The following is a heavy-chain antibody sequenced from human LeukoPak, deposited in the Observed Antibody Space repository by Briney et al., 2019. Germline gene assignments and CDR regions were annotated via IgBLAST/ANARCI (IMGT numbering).Heavy chain of an antibody. CDR2: INHSGST. J-gene: IGHJ4*02. CDR3: ARRGDY. CDR1: GGSFSGHY. V-gene: IGHV4-34*01. Sequence: TSETLSLTCAVYGGSFSGHYWSWIRQPPGKGLEWIGEINHSGSTNYNPSLKSRVTISVDTSKNQFSLKLSSVTAADTAVYYCARRGDYWGQGTLVTVSS. D-gene: IGHD3-16*01.